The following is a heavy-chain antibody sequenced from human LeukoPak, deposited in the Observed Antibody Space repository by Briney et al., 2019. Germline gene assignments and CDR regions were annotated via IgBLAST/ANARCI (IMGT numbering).Heavy chain of an antibody. CDR1: GFTLSTSW. Sequence: GGSLRLSCTASGFTLSTSWMSWVRQAPGRGLEWVARINQDGSLKHYVDSVKGRFTISRDNVQNSLYLQMNSLRAEDTAVYYCTRLYSDVTTFDHGGRENLVTVSS. V-gene: IGHV3-7*01. CDR3: TRLYSDVTTFDH. CDR2: INQDGSLK. D-gene: IGHD4-17*01. J-gene: IGHJ4*02.